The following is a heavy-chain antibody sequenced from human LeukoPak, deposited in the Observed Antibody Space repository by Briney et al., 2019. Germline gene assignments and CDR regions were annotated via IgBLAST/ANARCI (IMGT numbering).Heavy chain of an antibody. CDR2: IKKRDDGGTT. CDR1: GFTFSNTR. J-gene: IGHJ4*02. D-gene: IGHD6-13*01. Sequence: GGSLRLSCAASGFTFSNTRMSWVRQAPGKGLEWVGRIKKRDDGGTTDYAAPVKGRFTISRDDSKNTLYLQMNSLKTEDTGVYYCTSDPRQIAAAAIWGQGTLVTVSS. CDR3: TSDPRQIAAAAI. V-gene: IGHV3-15*01.